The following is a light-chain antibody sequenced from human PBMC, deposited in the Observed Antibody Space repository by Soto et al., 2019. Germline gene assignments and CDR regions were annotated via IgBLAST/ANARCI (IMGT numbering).Light chain of an antibody. CDR2: EVS. V-gene: IGLV2-23*02. CDR3: CSYAGSSTYV. CDR1: SSDVGGYNL. Sequence: QSVLTQPASVPGSPGQSITISCAGTSSDVGGYNLVSWYQQHPGKAPKLMIYEVSKRPSGVSNRFSGSKSGNTASLTISGLQAEDEADYYCCSYAGSSTYVFGTGTKVTV. J-gene: IGLJ1*01.